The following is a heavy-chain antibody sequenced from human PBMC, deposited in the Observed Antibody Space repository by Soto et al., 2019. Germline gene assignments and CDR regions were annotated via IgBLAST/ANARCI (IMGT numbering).Heavy chain of an antibody. D-gene: IGHD1-26*01. Sequence: ETLSLTCTVSGGSITNYYWSWIRQTPGKGLEWVGSAHYSGSTQYNPSLKSRVTTSVDTSKNQISLNLTSVTAADTAVYYCARRGLGARFDYWGQGTLVTVSS. V-gene: IGHV4-59*01. CDR3: ARRGLGARFDY. J-gene: IGHJ4*02. CDR1: GGSITNYY. CDR2: AHYSGST.